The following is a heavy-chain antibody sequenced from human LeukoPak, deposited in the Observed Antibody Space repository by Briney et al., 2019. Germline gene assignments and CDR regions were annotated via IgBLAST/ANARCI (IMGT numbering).Heavy chain of an antibody. J-gene: IGHJ4*02. CDR1: GFTFNSYG. CDR2: IWFDGSNK. V-gene: IGHV3-33*06. Sequence: GGSLRLSCAASGFTFNSYGMHWVRQAPGKGLEWASLIWFDGSNKFYGDSVKGRFTISRDNSMNTVYLQMDNLRAEDTAMYFCAKKGDYKNYDYWGQGALVIVSS. CDR3: AKKGDYKNYDY. D-gene: IGHD4-11*01.